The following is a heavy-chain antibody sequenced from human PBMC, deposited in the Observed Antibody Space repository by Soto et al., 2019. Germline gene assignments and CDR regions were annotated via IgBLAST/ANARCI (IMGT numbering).Heavy chain of an antibody. J-gene: IGHJ4*02. D-gene: IGHD3-10*01. CDR2: IKTDGSEK. Sequence: EVQLVESGGGLVQAGGSLRLSCAASGFTFSDDWMSWVRQAPGKGLECVANIKTDGSEKYYVDPVKGRFTISRDNAKNSLYLQMNSLRADDTAVYYCATSMGRGGNDYWGQGTLVAVSS. V-gene: IGHV3-7*05. CDR3: ATSMGRGGNDY. CDR1: GFTFSDDW.